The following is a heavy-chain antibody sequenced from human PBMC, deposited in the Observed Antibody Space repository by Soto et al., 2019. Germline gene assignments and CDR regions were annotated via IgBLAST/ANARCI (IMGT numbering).Heavy chain of an antibody. J-gene: IGHJ6*02. Sequence: QVQLVQSGAEVKKPGSSVKVSCKASGGTFSRYTFTWVRQAPGQGLEWMGRIIPILDIPNYAQNFQGRVTITADKSTSTDYMELSSLRSDDTAVYYCASHFTGVRVLGTSPPGGDNYGWDVWGQGTTVTVSS. V-gene: IGHV1-69*02. CDR2: IIPILDIP. CDR1: GGTFSRYT. CDR3: ASHFTGVRVLGTSPPGGDNYGWDV. D-gene: IGHD3-16*01.